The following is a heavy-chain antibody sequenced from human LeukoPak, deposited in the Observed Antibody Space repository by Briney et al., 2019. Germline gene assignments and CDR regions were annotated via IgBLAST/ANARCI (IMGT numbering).Heavy chain of an antibody. CDR3: ARAKAAMVSYYYYYYMDV. D-gene: IGHD5-18*01. CDR2: IKRDGSEK. J-gene: IGHJ6*03. V-gene: IGHV3-7*01. CDR1: GFTFSSYW. Sequence: GGSLRLSCAASGFTFSSYWMSWVRQAPGKGLEWVANIKRDGSEKYYVDSVKGRFTISRDNAENSLYLHMNSLRAEDTAVYYCARAKAAMVSYYYYYYMDVWGKGTTVTVSS.